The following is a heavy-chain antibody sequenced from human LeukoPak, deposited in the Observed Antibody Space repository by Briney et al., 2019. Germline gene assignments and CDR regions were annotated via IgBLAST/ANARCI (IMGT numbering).Heavy chain of an antibody. CDR1: GDSISGYY. D-gene: IGHD6-25*01. CDR2: IHSSGTT. V-gene: IGHV4-59*01. CDR3: ARGGASSEWFDP. Sequence: SETLSLTCTVSGDSISGYYWSWIRQPPGKGLEWIAFIHSSGTTNYNPSLKSRVSISVDTSNNQFSLNVNSVTAADTAVYYCARGGASSEWFDPWGQGTVVTVSS. J-gene: IGHJ5*02.